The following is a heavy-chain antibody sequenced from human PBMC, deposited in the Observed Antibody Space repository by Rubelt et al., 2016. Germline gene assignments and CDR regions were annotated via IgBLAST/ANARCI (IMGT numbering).Heavy chain of an antibody. V-gene: IGHV1-69*09. CDR1: GGTFSSYA. J-gene: IGHJ5*02. D-gene: IGHD6-19*01. CDR3: ATDLGSGWSVT. CDR2: IIPILGIA. Sequence: QVQLVQSGAEVKKPGSSVKVSCKASGGTFSSYAISWVRQAPGQGLEWMGRIIPILGIAIFAGNVQGGVTMTEDTSTDTAYMELSSLRSEDTAVYYCATDLGSGWSVTWGQGTLVTVSS.